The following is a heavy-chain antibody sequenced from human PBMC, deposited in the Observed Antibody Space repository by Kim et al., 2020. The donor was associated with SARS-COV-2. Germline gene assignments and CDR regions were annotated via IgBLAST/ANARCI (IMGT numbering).Heavy chain of an antibody. CDR2: IRSSGATM. CDR3: SRVGDSGSYSQA. CDR1: GFTFSSYE. J-gene: IGHJ5*02. Sequence: GGSLRLSCAASGFTFSSYEMNWVRQAPGKGLEWVSCIRSSGATMFYADSVRGRFTISRDNAKNALHLQMNSLRVEDTAVYYCSRVGDSGSYSQAWGQGTLVTVSS. D-gene: IGHD1-26*01. V-gene: IGHV3-48*03.